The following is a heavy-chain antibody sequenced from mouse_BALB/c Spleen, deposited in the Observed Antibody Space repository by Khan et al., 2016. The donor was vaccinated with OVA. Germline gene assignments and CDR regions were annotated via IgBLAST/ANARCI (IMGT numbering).Heavy chain of an antibody. CDR3: ARRNYFGYTFAY. J-gene: IGHJ3*01. Sequence: QVRLQQSGDELARPGASVKLSCKASGYTFTDYYINWVKQRTGQGLEWIGEISPGSGDTYYNEKFKGKATLTADKSSSTAYMQLSSLTSEASAVYFFARRNYFGYTFAYWGQGTLVTVSA. V-gene: IGHV1-77*01. CDR2: ISPGSGDT. D-gene: IGHD1-2*01. CDR1: GYTFTDYY.